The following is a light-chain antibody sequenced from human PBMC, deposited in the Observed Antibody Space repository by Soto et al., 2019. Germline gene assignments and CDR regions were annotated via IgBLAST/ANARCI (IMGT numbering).Light chain of an antibody. V-gene: IGKV2-28*01. CDR1: QNLLHSNGYNF. J-gene: IGKJ1*01. Sequence: IVMTQSPLSLPVTPGEPAAISCRSSQNLLHSNGYNFLDWYLQKPGQSPQXLIYLGSNRASGVPGRFSGSGSGTDFTLKISRVEAEDVGIYYCMQATQSHWTFGQGTKVDIK. CDR2: LGS. CDR3: MQATQSHWT.